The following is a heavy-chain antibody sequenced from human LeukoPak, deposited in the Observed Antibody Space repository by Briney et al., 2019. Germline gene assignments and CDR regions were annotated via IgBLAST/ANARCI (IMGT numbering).Heavy chain of an antibody. D-gene: IGHD3-10*01. J-gene: IGHJ4*02. V-gene: IGHV3-30*02. CDR1: GFTFRHYG. CDR2: IQYDSSDK. Sequence: GGYVRLYCAASGFTFRHYGMRWVRQGPGKGLEWVAFIQYDSSDKNLEDSGKGRFTICSDHSTNTMYVQMNSLRPHDPALYVFAKCPGGLFWHFDYWGQGTLVTASS. CDR3: AKCPGGLFWHFDY.